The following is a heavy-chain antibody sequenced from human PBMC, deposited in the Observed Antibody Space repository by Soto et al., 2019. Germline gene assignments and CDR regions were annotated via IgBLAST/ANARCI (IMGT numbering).Heavy chain of an antibody. J-gene: IGHJ6*03. CDR3: ARGGPALRFLEWLQPNNYYMDV. V-gene: IGHV4-59*01. CDR1: GGSISSYY. CDR2: IYYSGST. Sequence: ASETLSLTCTVSGGSISSYYWSWIRQPPGKGLEWIGYIYYSGSTNYNPSLKSRVTISVDTSKNQFSLKLSSVTAADTAVYYCARGGPALRFLEWLQPNNYYMDVWGKGTTVTVSS. D-gene: IGHD3-3*01.